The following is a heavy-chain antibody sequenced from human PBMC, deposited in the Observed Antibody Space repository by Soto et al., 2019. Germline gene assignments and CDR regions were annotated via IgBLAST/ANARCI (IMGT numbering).Heavy chain of an antibody. CDR1: GYTFINQG. D-gene: IGHD4-17*01. CDR2: ISAYNGNT. J-gene: IGHJ4*02. CDR3: ARDLTVTTEAAGY. Sequence: GASVKVSCKASGYTFINQGISWVRQAPGQGLEWTGWISAYNGNTNYAQRLQGRVTMATDTSTSTVYMELRSLRFDDTAVYYCARDLTVTTEAAGYWGQGTLVTVSS. V-gene: IGHV1-18*01.